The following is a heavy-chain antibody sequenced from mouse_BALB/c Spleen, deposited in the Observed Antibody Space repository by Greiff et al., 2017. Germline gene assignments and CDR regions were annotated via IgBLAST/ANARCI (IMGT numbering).Heavy chain of an antibody. J-gene: IGHJ4*01. CDR2: ISSGGSYT. CDR1: GFTFSSYT. Sequence: EVMLVESGGGLVKPGGSLKLSCAASGFTFSSYTMSWVRQTPEKRLEWVATISSGGSYTYYPDSVKGRFTISRDNAKNTLYLQMSSLKSEDTAMYDCTREPSYLQDGLGYWGQGNSVTVSS. D-gene: IGHD2-10*01. V-gene: IGHV5-6-4*01. CDR3: TREPSYLQDGLGY.